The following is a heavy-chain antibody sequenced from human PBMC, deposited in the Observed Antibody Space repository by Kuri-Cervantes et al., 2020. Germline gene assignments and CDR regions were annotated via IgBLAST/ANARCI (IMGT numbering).Heavy chain of an antibody. V-gene: IGHV3-33*01. Sequence: GGSLRLSCAASGFTFSSYGMHWVRQAPGKGLEWVAVIWYDGSNKYYADSVKGRFTISRDNSKNTLYLQMNSLRAEDTAVYYCARGAGDSRGTDFDYWGQGTLVTVSS. CDR2: IWYDGSNK. CDR1: GFTFSSYG. D-gene: IGHD3-22*01. CDR3: ARGAGDSRGTDFDY. J-gene: IGHJ4*02.